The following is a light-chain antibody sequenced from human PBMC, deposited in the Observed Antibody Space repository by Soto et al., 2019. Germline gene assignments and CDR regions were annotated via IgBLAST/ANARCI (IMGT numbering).Light chain of an antibody. Sequence: DIVMTQSPLSLPVTPGEPASISCWSSQSLLQRNGYNYLDWYLQKPGQSPQVLIYLGSNRASGVPDRFSGSGSGTDFTLKISRVEAEDLGVYYCMQALQTSYTFGQGTKLEIK. V-gene: IGKV2-28*01. CDR1: QSLLQRNGYNY. CDR2: LGS. CDR3: MQALQTSYT. J-gene: IGKJ2*01.